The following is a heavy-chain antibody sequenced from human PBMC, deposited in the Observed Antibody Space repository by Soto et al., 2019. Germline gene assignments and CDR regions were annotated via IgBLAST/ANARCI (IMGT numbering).Heavy chain of an antibody. CDR1: GYSFTSYW. V-gene: IGHV5-51*01. CDR3: ARRSSSPRDYYYYYYMDV. CDR2: IYPGDSDT. J-gene: IGHJ6*03. Sequence: GESLKISCKVSGYSFTSYWIGWVRQMPGKGLEWMGIIYPGDSDTRYSPSFQGQVTISADKSISTAYLQWSSLKASDTAMYYCARRSSSPRDYYYYYYMDVWGKGTTVTVSS. D-gene: IGHD6-6*01.